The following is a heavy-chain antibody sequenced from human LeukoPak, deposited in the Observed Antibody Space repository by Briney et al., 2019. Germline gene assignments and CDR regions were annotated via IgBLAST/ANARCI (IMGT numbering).Heavy chain of an antibody. CDR2: MNPNRGNT. V-gene: IGHV1-8*01. CDR3: ARFYYDSSGYLPDDAFDI. D-gene: IGHD3-22*01. Sequence: ASVKVSCKASGYTFTSYDINWVRQATGQGLEWMGWMNPNRGNTGYAQKFQGRVTMTRNTSISTAYMELSSLRSEDTAVYYCARFYYDSSGYLPDDAFDIWGQGTMVTVSS. CDR1: GYTFTSYD. J-gene: IGHJ3*02.